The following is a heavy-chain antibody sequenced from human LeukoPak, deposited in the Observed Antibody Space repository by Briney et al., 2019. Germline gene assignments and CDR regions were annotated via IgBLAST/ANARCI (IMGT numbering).Heavy chain of an antibody. CDR2: ISYDGSNK. V-gene: IGHV3-30*04. J-gene: IGHJ4*02. Sequence: PGGSLRLSCAASGFTFSSYAMHWVRQAPGKGLEWVAVISYDGSNKYYADSVKGRFTISRDNSKNTLYLQMNSLRAEDTAVYYCAKDRLGYCSGGSCYQFDYWGQGTLVTVSS. CDR3: AKDRLGYCSGGSCYQFDY. CDR1: GFTFSSYA. D-gene: IGHD2-15*01.